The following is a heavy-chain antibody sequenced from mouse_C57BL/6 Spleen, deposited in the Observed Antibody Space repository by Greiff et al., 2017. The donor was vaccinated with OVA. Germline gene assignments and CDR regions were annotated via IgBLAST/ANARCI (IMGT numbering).Heavy chain of an antibody. V-gene: IGHV1-53*01. CDR2: INPSNGGT. CDR3: ARGGYDGYYGGAMDD. D-gene: IGHD2-3*01. J-gene: IGHJ4*01. Sequence: QVQLQQPGTELVKPGASVKLSCKASGYTFTSYWMHWVKQRPGQGLEWIGNINPSNGGTNYNEKFKSKATLTVDKSSSTAYMHLSSLTSEDSAVYECARGGYDGYYGGAMDDWGQGTSVTVSS. CDR1: GYTFTSYW.